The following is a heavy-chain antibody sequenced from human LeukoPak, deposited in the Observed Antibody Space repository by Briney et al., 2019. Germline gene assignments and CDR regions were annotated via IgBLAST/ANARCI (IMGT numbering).Heavy chain of an antibody. J-gene: IGHJ3*01. CDR3: TRHSGTTNDAFYV. Sequence: EPGGSLRLSCAASGFTFSGSAMHWVRQASGKGLEWVGRIRTKANSYVTAYAASVKGRFTISRDDSKNTAYLQMNSLKTEDTAVYYCTRHSGTTNDAFYVWGQGTMVTVSS. V-gene: IGHV3-73*01. CDR1: GFTFSGSA. D-gene: IGHD1-1*01. CDR2: IRTKANSYVT.